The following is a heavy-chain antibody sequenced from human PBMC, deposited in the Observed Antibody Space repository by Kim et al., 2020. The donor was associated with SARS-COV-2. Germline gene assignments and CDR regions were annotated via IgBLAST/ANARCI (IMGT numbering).Heavy chain of an antibody. CDR2: GSNK. CDR3: ARGNWFDP. V-gene: IGHV3-33*01. J-gene: IGHJ5*02. Sequence: GSNKYYATPVKGQFTISRDNSKNTLYLQTNSLRAEDTAVYYCARGNWFDPWCQGTLVTVSS.